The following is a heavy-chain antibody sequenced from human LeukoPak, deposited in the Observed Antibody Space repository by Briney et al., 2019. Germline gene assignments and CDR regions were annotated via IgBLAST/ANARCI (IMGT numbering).Heavy chain of an antibody. CDR2: IYTSGST. J-gene: IGHJ6*02. Sequence: PSETLSLTCTVSGGSISSYYWSWIRQPAGKGLEWIGRIYTSGSTNYNPSLKSRVTISVDTSKNQFSLRLNSVTAADTAVYYCCSFYSSSGYRGRYSMDVWGQGTTVTVSS. CDR1: GGSISSYY. CDR3: CSFYSSSGYRGRYSMDV. V-gene: IGHV4-4*07. D-gene: IGHD6-13*01.